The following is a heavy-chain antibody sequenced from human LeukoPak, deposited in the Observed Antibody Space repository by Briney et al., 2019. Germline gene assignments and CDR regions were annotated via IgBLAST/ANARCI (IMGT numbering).Heavy chain of an antibody. CDR1: GFTFSNYW. J-gene: IGHJ4*02. D-gene: IGHD6-13*01. V-gene: IGHV3-7*01. Sequence: GGSLRLSCAASGFTFSNYWMTWVRQAPGKGLEWVANIDQDGGEKFYMDSMKGRFTISRDNAKNSLYLQMNSLRAEDTALYYCARDQGAAGDSWGQGTLVSVSS. CDR2: IDQDGGEK. CDR3: ARDQGAAGDS.